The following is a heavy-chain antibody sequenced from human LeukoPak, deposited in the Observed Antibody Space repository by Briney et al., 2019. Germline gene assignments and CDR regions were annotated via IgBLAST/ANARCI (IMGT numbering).Heavy chain of an antibody. V-gene: IGHV3-21*01. CDR2: ISSSSSYI. Sequence: PGGSLRLSCAASGFTFSSYSMNWVRQAPGKGLEWVSSISSSSSYIYYADSVKGRFTISRDNAKNSLYLQMNSLRAEDTAVYYCARDHGNSYAFDIWGQGTRVTVSS. J-gene: IGHJ3*02. CDR1: GFTFSSYS. CDR3: ARDHGNSYAFDI. D-gene: IGHD4-23*01.